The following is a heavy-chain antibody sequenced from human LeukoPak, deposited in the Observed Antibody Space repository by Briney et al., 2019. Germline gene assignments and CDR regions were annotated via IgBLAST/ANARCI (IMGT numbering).Heavy chain of an antibody. CDR3: ARDYSYDSSGYVDY. CDR1: GYTFTSYG. J-gene: IGHJ4*02. V-gene: IGHV1-18*01. Sequence: GASVKVSCKASGYTFTSYGISWVRQALGQGLEWMGWISAYNGNANYAQNLQGRITMTTDTSTSTAYMELTSLRSDDTAVYYCARDYSYDSSGYVDYWGQGTLVTVSS. CDR2: ISAYNGNA. D-gene: IGHD3-22*01.